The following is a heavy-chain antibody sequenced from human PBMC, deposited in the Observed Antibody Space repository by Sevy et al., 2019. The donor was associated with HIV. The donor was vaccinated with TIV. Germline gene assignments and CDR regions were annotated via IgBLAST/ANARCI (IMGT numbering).Heavy chain of an antibody. J-gene: IGHJ4*02. Sequence: SETLSLTCSVSGGSITSNNYYWGWIRQPPGKGLEWIGSIYHSGNTYYNPSLKSRVTVSVDTSRSHFSLKVTPVAASETAVYFCASQPGYRSTYYGFSLSRTFDSWGPGTLVTVSS. V-gene: IGHV4-39*01. CDR1: GGSITSNNYY. CDR3: ASQPGYRSTYYGFSLSRTFDS. D-gene: IGHD6-19*01. CDR2: IYHSGNT.